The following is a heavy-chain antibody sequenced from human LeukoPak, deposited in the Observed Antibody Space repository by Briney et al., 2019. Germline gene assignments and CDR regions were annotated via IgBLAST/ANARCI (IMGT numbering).Heavy chain of an antibody. V-gene: IGHV3-23*01. CDR3: AELGITMIGGV. D-gene: IGHD3-10*02. CDR2: ISGSGDST. Sequence: RSGGSLRLSCAASGFTFSSYSMNWVRQAPGKGLEWVSAISGSGDSTYYADSVKGRFTISRDNSKNTLYLQMDSLRAEDTAVYYCAELGITMIGGVWGKGTTVTISS. J-gene: IGHJ6*04. CDR1: GFTFSSYS.